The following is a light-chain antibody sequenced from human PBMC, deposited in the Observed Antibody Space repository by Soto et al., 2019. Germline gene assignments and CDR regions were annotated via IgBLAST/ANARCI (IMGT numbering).Light chain of an antibody. CDR3: AAWDVSLVV. Sequence: QSVLTQPPSASGTPGQRVTIFCSGSSSNIGTNTVIWYQQLPGAAPKLLIYSDNQRPSGVPDRFSGYKAVTSASLAISGLQAEDEADYYCAAWDVSLVVFGGGTKLTVL. CDR2: SDN. CDR1: SSNIGTNT. J-gene: IGLJ2*01. V-gene: IGLV1-44*01.